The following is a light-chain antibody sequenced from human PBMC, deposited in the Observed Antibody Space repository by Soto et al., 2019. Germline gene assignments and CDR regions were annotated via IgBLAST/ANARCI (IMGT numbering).Light chain of an antibody. Sequence: DIQLTQSPSFLSASVGDRVTITCRASQGISSYLAWYQQKPGKSPKLLIYAASTLQSGVPSSFSGSGSGTEVTLPISSLQPEDFATYYCQQLNSYPLFTFGPGTKVYIK. CDR1: QGISSY. V-gene: IGKV1-9*01. CDR2: AAS. CDR3: QQLNSYPLFT. J-gene: IGKJ3*01.